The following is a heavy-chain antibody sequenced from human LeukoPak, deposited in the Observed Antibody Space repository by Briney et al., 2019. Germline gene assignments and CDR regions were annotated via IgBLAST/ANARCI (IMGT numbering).Heavy chain of an antibody. J-gene: IGHJ4*02. CDR1: GDSISSDDYY. D-gene: IGHD3-10*01. Sequence: SETLSLTCTVSGDSISSDDYYWSWIRQPPGKGLEWIGEINHSGSTNYNPSLKSRVTISVDTSKNQFSLKLSSVTAADTAVYYCARGLWFGEFRFDYWGQGTLVTVSS. CDR3: ARGLWFGEFRFDY. V-gene: IGHV4-34*01. CDR2: INHSGST.